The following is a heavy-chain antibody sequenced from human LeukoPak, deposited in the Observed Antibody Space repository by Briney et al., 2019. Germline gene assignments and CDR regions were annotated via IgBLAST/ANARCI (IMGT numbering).Heavy chain of an antibody. CDR2: ISWNSGSI. CDR1: GFTFDDYA. D-gene: IGHD4-23*01. V-gene: IGHV3-9*01. CDR3: AKDSGLRWRQGHFDY. Sequence: GGSLRLSCAASGFTFDDYAMHWVRQAPGKGLEWVSGISWNSGSIGYADSVKGRFTISRDNAKNSLYLQMNSLRAEDTALYYCAKDSGLRWRQGHFDYWGQGTLVTVSS. J-gene: IGHJ4*02.